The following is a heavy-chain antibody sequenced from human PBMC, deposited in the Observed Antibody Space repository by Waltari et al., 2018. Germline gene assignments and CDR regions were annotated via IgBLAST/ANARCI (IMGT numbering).Heavy chain of an antibody. CDR2: INPGDVNT. D-gene: IGHD3-22*01. V-gene: IGHV5-51*01. Sequence: EVQLVQSGAEVKKPGESLKISCKGSGYSFTSYWIGWVRQMPGKGLAWMGIINPGDVNTRYSTSFQGQVTISADKSISTAYLQWSSLKASDTAMYYLARPRESSGYYAKDAFDIWGQGTMVTVSS. CDR1: GYSFTSYW. CDR3: ARPRESSGYYAKDAFDI. J-gene: IGHJ3*02.